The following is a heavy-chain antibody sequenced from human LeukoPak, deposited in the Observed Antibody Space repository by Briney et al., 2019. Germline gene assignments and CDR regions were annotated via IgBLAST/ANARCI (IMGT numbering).Heavy chain of an antibody. CDR2: IRYDGSDE. CDR3: ARDQCSATRCYGSPGY. J-gene: IGHJ4*02. V-gene: IGHV3-30*02. Sequence: VGSLRLSCAASGFTFSSYAMHWIRQAPGKGLEWVAFIRYDGSDERYADSVKGRFTMSRDNSKNTLYLQMNSLRAEDTALYYCARDQCSATRCYGSPGYWGQGTLVTVSS. CDR1: GFTFSSYA. D-gene: IGHD2-15*01.